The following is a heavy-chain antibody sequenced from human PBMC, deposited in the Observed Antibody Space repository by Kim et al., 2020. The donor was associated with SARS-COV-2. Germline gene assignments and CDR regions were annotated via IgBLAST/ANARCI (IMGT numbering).Heavy chain of an antibody. CDR1: GFTFSDYY. Sequence: GGSLRLSCAASGFTFSDYYMSWIRQAPGKGLEWVSYISSSSSYTNYADSVKGRFTISRDNAKNSLYLQMNSLRAEDTAVYYCARDPGLEYSGSYYPPDYYYGMDVWGQGTTVTVSS. CDR3: ARDPGLEYSGSYYPPDYYYGMDV. CDR2: ISSSSSYT. J-gene: IGHJ6*02. V-gene: IGHV3-11*06. D-gene: IGHD1-26*01.